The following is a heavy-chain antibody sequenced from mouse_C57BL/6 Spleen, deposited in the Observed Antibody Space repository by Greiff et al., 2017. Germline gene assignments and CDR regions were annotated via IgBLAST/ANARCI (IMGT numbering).Heavy chain of an antibody. CDR3: ARWRDGFLDD. CDR2: ISSGSSTI. Sequence: EVQGVESGGGLVKPGGSLKLSCAASGFTFSDYGMHWVRQAPEKGLEWVAYISSGSSTIYYADTVKGRFTISRDNDKNNLFLQMNSLRSEDTAMYYCARWRDGFLDDWGQGTTLTVSS. V-gene: IGHV5-17*01. CDR1: GFTFSDYG. D-gene: IGHD3-3*01. J-gene: IGHJ2*01.